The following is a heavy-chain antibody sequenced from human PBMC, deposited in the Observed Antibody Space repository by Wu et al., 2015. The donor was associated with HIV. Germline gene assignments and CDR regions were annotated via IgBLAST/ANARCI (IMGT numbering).Heavy chain of an antibody. J-gene: IGHJ6*02. V-gene: IGHV1-69*12. CDR3: ARGLQYNWNTSFGYYYGMDV. Sequence: QVQLVQSGAEVKKPGSSVKVSCKASGGTFSSYAISWVRQAPGQGLEWMGGIIPMFGTANYAQKFQGRVTITADESTSTAYMELSSLRSEDTAVYYCARGLQYNWNTSFGYYYGMDVWGQGTTVTVSS. D-gene: IGHD1/OR15-1a*01. CDR2: IIPMFGTA. CDR1: GGTFSSYA.